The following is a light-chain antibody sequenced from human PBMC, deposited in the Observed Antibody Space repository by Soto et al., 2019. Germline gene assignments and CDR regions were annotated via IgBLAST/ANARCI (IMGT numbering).Light chain of an antibody. CDR2: EVT. J-gene: IGLJ3*02. V-gene: IGLV2-8*01. Sequence: QSALGQPPSASVSPGQSLAFSCTRTSSRGGGDSYVSGYQQHPDKAHKLMIYEVTKRPSGVTERFSGSKSGNTATPNLSGPQAEGEADYVSGSNARNTDILFAGGTKVTV. CDR1: SSRGGGDSY. CDR3: GSNARNTDIL.